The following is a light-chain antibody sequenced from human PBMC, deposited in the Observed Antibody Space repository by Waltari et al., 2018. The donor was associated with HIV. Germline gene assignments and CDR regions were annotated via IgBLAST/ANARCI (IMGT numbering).Light chain of an antibody. Sequence: QSALTQPPSASGSPGQSVTISCTGTSSDVGGYNYVSWYQQHPGNAPKLIIYEVTERPSGVPDRFSGSTAGNTASLTVSGLQAEDEADYYGSSYAGSNKLVFGGGTKLTVV. CDR3: SSYAGSNKLV. CDR1: SSDVGGYNY. CDR2: EVT. J-gene: IGLJ2*01. V-gene: IGLV2-8*01.